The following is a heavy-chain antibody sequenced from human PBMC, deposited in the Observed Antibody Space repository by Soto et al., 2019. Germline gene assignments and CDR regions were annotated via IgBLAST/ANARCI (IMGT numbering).Heavy chain of an antibody. CDR3: ARHRTGRYYYYYGMDV. Sequence: PSETLSLTCTVSGGSISSSSYYWGWIRQPPGKGLEWIGSIYYSGSTYYNPSLKSRVTISVDTSKNQVSLKLSSVTAADTAVYYCARHRTGRYYYYYGMDVWGQGTTVTVSS. CDR1: GGSISSSSYY. CDR2: IYYSGST. V-gene: IGHV4-39*01. J-gene: IGHJ6*01. D-gene: IGHD3-9*01.